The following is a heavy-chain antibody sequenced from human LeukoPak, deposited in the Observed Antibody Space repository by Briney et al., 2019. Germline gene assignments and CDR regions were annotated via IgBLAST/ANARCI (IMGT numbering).Heavy chain of an antibody. D-gene: IGHD1-1*01. Sequence: ASVTVSCKTSGYTFTNLDINWLRQAPGQGLEWMGWMSPNSGDTGYAQKFQGRVSMTRDIFKSTAYMELSSLRSEDTAIYYCASNPPNTGDFYYWGLGTLVTVSS. CDR2: MSPNSGDT. CDR3: ASNPPNTGDFYY. J-gene: IGHJ4*02. V-gene: IGHV1-8*01. CDR1: GYTFTNLD.